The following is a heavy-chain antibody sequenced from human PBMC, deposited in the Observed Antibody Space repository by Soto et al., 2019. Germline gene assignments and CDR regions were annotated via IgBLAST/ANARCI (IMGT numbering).Heavy chain of an antibody. Sequence: SETLSLTCAVSGGSISCGGYSWSWIRQPPGKGLEWIGYIYHSGSTYYNPSLKSRVTMSVDTSKNQFSLKLSSVTAADTAVYYCARTSKFDCWGQGTRVTRLL. CDR1: GGSISCGGYS. J-gene: IGHJ4*02. V-gene: IGHV4-30-2*01. CDR2: IYHSGST. D-gene: IGHD6-6*01. CDR3: ARTSKFDC.